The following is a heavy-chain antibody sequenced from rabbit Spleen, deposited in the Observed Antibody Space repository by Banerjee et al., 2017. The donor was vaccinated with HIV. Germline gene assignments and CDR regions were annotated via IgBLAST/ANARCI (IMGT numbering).Heavy chain of an antibody. CDR3: ARDLVGVIGWNFYL. J-gene: IGHJ6*01. D-gene: IGHD1-1*01. CDR2: INAATGKP. CDR1: GVSFSGSSY. V-gene: IGHV1S40*01. Sequence: QSLEESGGDLVKPGASLTLTCIASGVSFSGSSYMCWVRQAPGKGLEWIACINAATGKPVYATWAKGRFTISRTSSTTVTLRMTSLTAADRAAYFCARDLVGVIGWNFYLWGPGTLVTVS.